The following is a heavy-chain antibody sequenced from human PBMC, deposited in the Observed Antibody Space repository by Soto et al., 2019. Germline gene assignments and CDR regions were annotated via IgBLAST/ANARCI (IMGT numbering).Heavy chain of an antibody. CDR1: GFTFNSYG. J-gene: IGHJ6*02. CDR3: ARTRSAWSDFHYSSLDV. CDR2: ISYDSTKP. Sequence: QVQLVESGGGVVQPGRSLRLSCAASGFTFNSYGMHWVRQGPGNGLEWVAFISYDSTKPYYADSVKGRFTISRDNSNSAQYVQMNSLTGEDTAVYYCARTRSAWSDFHYSSLDVWGQGTTVTVSS. D-gene: IGHD2-15*01. V-gene: IGHV3-30*03.